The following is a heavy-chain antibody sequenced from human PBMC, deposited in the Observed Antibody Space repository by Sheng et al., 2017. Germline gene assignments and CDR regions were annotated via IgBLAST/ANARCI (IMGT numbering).Heavy chain of an antibody. D-gene: IGHD3-3*01. Sequence: DVQLVESGGGLVKPGGSLRLSCVASGFTFSNAWMNWVRQAPGKGLEWVGRIKRKTDGGTADYAAPVKGRFTISRDDSKNTVSLLMTSLKTEDTAVYYCTTETTVDFWSGYRDYWGQGALVTVSS. J-gene: IGHJ4*02. CDR1: GFTFSNAW. CDR3: TTETTVDFWSGYRDY. V-gene: IGHV3-15*01. CDR2: IKRKTDGGTA.